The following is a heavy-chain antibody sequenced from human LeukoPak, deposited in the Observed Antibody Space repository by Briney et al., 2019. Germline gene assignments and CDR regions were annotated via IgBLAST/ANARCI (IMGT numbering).Heavy chain of an antibody. Sequence: SETLSLTCTVSGGSVSGDDSYWGFIRQPPGKGLEWIGTIYYNGNTWYNPSLESRVTMSVDTSKNQFSLRLSSVTAVDTAVYYCARHQSQYYYGSGSHWFDPWAWEPWSPSPQ. CDR3: ARHQSQYYYGSGSHWFDP. V-gene: IGHV4-39*01. D-gene: IGHD3-10*01. J-gene: IGHJ5*02. CDR1: GGSVSGDDSY. CDR2: IYYNGNT.